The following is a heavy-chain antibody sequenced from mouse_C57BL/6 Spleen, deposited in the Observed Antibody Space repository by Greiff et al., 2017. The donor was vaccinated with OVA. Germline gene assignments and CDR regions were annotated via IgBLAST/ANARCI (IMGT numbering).Heavy chain of an antibody. J-gene: IGHJ1*03. CDR2: ISSGSSTI. D-gene: IGHD1-1*01. CDR1: GFTFSDYG. CDR3: ASPVTTVVATGYFDV. Sequence: EVQLVESGGGLVKPGGSLKLSCAASGFTFSDYGMHWVRQAPEKGLEWVAYISSGSSTIYYADTVKGRITNSRDNAKKNLFLQMTSLRSEDTAMYYCASPVTTVVATGYFDVWGTRTTVTVSS. V-gene: IGHV5-17*01.